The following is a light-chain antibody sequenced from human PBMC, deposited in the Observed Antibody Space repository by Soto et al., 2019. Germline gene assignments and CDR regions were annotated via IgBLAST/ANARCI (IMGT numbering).Light chain of an antibody. CDR3: QQYDNYPLT. CDR1: QSISNW. CDR2: KAS. Sequence: DIPMTQSPSTLSASVGDRVTITCRASQSISNWLAWYQQKPGKAPNLLIYKASSLESGVPSRFSGSGSGTEFTLTISSLQPDDFATYYCQQYDNYPLTFGGGTKVEIK. V-gene: IGKV1-5*03. J-gene: IGKJ4*01.